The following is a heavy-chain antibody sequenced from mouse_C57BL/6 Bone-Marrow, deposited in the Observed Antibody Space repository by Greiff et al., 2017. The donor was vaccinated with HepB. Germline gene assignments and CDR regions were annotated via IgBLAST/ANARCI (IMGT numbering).Heavy chain of an antibody. CDR2: INPNNGTT. V-gene: IGHV1-39*01. Sequence: EVKLLESGPELVKPGASVKISCKASGYSFTDYNMNWVKQSNGQSLEWIGVINPNNGTTSYNQKFKGKATLTVDQSSSTSYMQLTSLTSEDSADYCCARRGWGWGQGTTLTVSS. D-gene: IGHD3-3*01. CDR1: GYSFTDYN. J-gene: IGHJ2*01. CDR3: ARRGWG.